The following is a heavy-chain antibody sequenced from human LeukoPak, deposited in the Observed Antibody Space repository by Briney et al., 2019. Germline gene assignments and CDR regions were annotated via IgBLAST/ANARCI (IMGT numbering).Heavy chain of an antibody. V-gene: IGHV3-23*01. CDR1: GFTFSSSA. Sequence: GGSLRLSCAASGFTFSSSAMSWVRQAPGKGLEWVSVISGPGGGTYYADSVKGRFTISRDNSKNTLYLQMNSLRAEDTAVYYCAKEGDFYDILTDYWGQGTLVTVSS. CDR3: AKEGDFYDILTDY. J-gene: IGHJ4*02. CDR2: ISGPGGGT. D-gene: IGHD3-9*01.